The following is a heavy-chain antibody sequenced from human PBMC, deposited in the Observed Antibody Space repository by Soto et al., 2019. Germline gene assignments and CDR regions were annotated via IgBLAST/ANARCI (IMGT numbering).Heavy chain of an antibody. CDR1: GYTFTSYD. CDR2: MNPNSGNT. V-gene: IGHV1-8*01. J-gene: IGHJ4*03. D-gene: IGHD5-12*01. CDR3: ARCRDIVASEGYFGY. Sequence: QVQLVQSGAEVKKPGASVKVSCKASGYTFTSYDINWVRQATGQGLEWMGWMNPNSGNTGYAQKFQGITTMTRNTSISTVYMEVGSLLSEDAAVYYCARCRDIVASEGYFGYWGRGSLGTVS.